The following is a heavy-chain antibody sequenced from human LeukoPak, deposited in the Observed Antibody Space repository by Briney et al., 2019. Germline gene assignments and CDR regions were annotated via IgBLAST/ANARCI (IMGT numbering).Heavy chain of an antibody. J-gene: IGHJ5*02. Sequence: VASVKVSCKASGGTFSNYAISWVRQATGQGLEWMGWMNPNSGNTGYAQKFQGRVTMTRDTSISTAYMELSSLRSEDTAVYYRARMSYYDSSGDNWFDPWGQGTLVTVSS. CDR1: GGTFSNYA. D-gene: IGHD3-22*01. CDR2: MNPNSGNT. V-gene: IGHV1-8*02. CDR3: ARMSYYDSSGDNWFDP.